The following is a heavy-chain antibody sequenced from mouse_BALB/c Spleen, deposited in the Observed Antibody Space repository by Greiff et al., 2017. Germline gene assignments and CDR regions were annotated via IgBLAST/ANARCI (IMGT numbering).Heavy chain of an antibody. J-gene: IGHJ3*01. Sequence: EVNVVESGGGLVKPGGSLKLSCAASGFAFSSYDMSWVRQTPEKRLEWVAYISSGGGSTYYPDTVKGRFTISRDNAKNTLYLQMSSLKSEDTAMYYCARLTGTFAYWGQGTLVTVSA. CDR1: GFAFSSYD. CDR3: ARLTGTFAY. CDR2: ISSGGGST. D-gene: IGHD4-1*01. V-gene: IGHV5-12-1*01.